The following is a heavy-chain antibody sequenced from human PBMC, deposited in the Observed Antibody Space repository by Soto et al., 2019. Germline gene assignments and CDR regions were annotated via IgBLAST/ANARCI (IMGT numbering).Heavy chain of an antibody. CDR3: ARHLYGSGERFDP. D-gene: IGHD3-10*01. CDR1: GGSISSGGYY. Sequence: TLSLTCTVSGGSISSGGYYWSWIRQHPGKGLEWIGYIYYSGSINYNPSLKSRVTISVDTSKNQFSLKLSSVTAADTAVYYCARHLYGSGERFDPWGQGTLVTVSS. CDR2: IYYSGSI. J-gene: IGHJ5*02. V-gene: IGHV4-61*08.